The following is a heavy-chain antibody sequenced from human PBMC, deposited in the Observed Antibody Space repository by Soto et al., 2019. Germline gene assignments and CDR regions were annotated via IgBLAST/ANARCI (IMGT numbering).Heavy chain of an antibody. CDR3: ARGGRGYEFDY. D-gene: IGHD5-12*01. J-gene: IGHJ4*02. V-gene: IGHV3-64*01. Sequence: EVQLVESGGGLVQPGGPRELSGQASGFTFSRYPCPWSRQAPGKGLEYVSPISSNGGSTYYANSVKGRFTISRDNSKNTLYLQMGSLRPEDTAVYYCARGGRGYEFDYWGQGTLVTVSS. CDR1: GFTFSRYP. CDR2: ISSNGGST.